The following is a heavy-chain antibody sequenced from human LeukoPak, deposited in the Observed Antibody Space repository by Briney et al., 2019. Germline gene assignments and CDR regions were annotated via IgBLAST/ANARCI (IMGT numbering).Heavy chain of an antibody. D-gene: IGHD1-26*01. J-gene: IGHJ4*02. CDR3: ARHGTISSESYFDY. V-gene: IGHV4-59*08. Sequence: SETLSLTCSVSGGSVSSYYWSWIRQSPGKGLEWIGYILNSVRTNYNPSLKSRVTGFVDTTKNQVSLRLSSLRAANMGVYYCARHGTISSESYFDYWGQGALVTVSS. CDR2: ILNSVRT. CDR1: GGSVSSYY.